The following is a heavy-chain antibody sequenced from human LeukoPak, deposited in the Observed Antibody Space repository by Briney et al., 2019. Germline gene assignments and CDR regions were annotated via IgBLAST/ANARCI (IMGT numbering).Heavy chain of an antibody. D-gene: IGHD3-3*01. CDR3: ARLYYDFWGYYYMDV. J-gene: IGHJ6*03. CDR2: ISAYNGNT. V-gene: IGHV1-18*01. Sequence: GESLKISCKGSGYSFTSYGISWVRQAPGQGLEWMGWISAYNGNTNYAQKLQGRVTMTTDTSTSTAYMELRSLRSDDTAVYYCARLYYDFWGYYYMDVWGQGTTVTVSS. CDR1: GYSFTSYG.